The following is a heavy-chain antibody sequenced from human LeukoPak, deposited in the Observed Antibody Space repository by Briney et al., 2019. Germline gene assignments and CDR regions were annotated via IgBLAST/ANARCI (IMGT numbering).Heavy chain of an antibody. V-gene: IGHV3-11*01. D-gene: IGHD5-12*01. Sequence: GGSLRLSYAASGFRFSDYYVSWLRQAPGKGLEWISYINGGGSSTYYADSVKGRFTISRDNAKNSLYLQMNNLRAEDTAVYYCARAVAAIPQDYWGQGTLVTVSS. J-gene: IGHJ4*02. CDR1: GFRFSDYY. CDR3: ARAVAAIPQDY. CDR2: INGGGSST.